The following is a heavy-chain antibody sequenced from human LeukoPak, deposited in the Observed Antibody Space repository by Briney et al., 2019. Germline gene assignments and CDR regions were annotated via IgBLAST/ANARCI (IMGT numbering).Heavy chain of an antibody. J-gene: IGHJ4*02. V-gene: IGHV1-69*13. D-gene: IGHD2-2*01. Sequence: SVKVSCKASGGTFSNYAISWVRQAPGQGLEWMGGIIPLFGSADYAQKFQGRVTITADESTSTAYMELSSLRSEDTAVYYCARSCSSTSCSPKTVYYFDYWGQGTLVTVSS. CDR2: IIPLFGSA. CDR3: ARSCSSTSCSPKTVYYFDY. CDR1: GGTFSNYA.